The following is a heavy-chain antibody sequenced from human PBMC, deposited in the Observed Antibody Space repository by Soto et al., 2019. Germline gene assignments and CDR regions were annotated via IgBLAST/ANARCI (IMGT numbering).Heavy chain of an antibody. CDR2: NYYSGIT. CDR1: GGSISSGGYY. D-gene: IGHD6-6*01. J-gene: IGHJ6*02. CDR3: ARGSSIAGLYYGMDV. V-gene: IGHV4-31*03. Sequence: QVQLQESGPGLVKPSQTLSLTCTVSGGSISSGGYYWTWIRQHPGKGLEWIGYNYYSGITYYNPSLKSRVTISLVTSKNQFSLKLSSVTAADTDVYYCARGSSIAGLYYGMDVWGQGTTVTVSS.